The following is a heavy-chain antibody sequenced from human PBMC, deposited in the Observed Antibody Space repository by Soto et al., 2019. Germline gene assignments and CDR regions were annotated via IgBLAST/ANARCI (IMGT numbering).Heavy chain of an antibody. CDR1: GGSISSGDYY. CDR3: ARAPMYQLLPLYFDY. J-gene: IGHJ4*02. V-gene: IGHV4-30-4*01. Sequence: PSETLSRTCTVSGGSISSGDYYWSWILQPPGKGLEWIGYIYYSGSTYYNPSLKSRVTISVDTSKNQFSLKLSSVTAADTAVYYCARAPMYQLLPLYFDYWGQGTLVTVSS. CDR2: IYYSGST. D-gene: IGHD2-2*01.